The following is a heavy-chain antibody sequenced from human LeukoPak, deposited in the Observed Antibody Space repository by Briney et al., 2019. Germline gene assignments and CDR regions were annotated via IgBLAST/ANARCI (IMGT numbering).Heavy chain of an antibody. CDR1: GGDISSYY. CDR3: ARGWGMGHDSSGLAWFAP. CDR2: IYDSGST. D-gene: IGHD3-22*01. V-gene: IGHV4-59*01. Sequence: SETLSRTCTGSGGDISSYYWSWIRQPPGKGLEWIGYIYDSGSTNYNPSLKSRVTISVDTSKNPLSLKWSSWNAAHTAVHYGARGWGMGHDSSGLAWFAPWARGPLVTLPS. J-gene: IGHJ5*02.